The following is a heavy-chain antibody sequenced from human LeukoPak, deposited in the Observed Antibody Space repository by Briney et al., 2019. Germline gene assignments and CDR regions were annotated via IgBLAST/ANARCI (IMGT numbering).Heavy chain of an antibody. J-gene: IGHJ4*02. CDR1: GFTFSSYA. D-gene: IGHD6-19*01. CDR3: AKDRGYSSGWYSRIFDY. Sequence: GGSLRLSCAASGFTFSSYAMSWVRQAPGKGLEWVSTISGSGGSTYYADSVKGRFTISRDNSKNTLYLQMNSLRAEDTAVYYCAKDRGYSSGWYSRIFDYWGQGTLVTVSS. V-gene: IGHV3-23*01. CDR2: ISGSGGST.